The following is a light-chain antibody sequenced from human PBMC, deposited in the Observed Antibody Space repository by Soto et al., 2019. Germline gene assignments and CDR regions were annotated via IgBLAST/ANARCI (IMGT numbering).Light chain of an antibody. J-gene: IGLJ3*02. CDR2: LNSDGSQ. Sequence: QSVLTQSPSASASLGASGNLTCTLSSGHSTYAIAWHQQQPEKGPRYLMKLNSDGSQNKGEGIPDRFSGSSSGAERYLSISSLQSYDEADYYCQTWGTDTRVFGGWTKLTVL. CDR3: QTWGTDTRV. CDR1: SGHSTYA. V-gene: IGLV4-69*01.